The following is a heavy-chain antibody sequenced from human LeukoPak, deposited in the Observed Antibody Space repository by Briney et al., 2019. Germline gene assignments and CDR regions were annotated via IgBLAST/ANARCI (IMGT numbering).Heavy chain of an antibody. CDR2: INPSGGST. D-gene: IGHD5-18*01. CDR3: ATTTGYSYGFGPPPPLDY. Sequence: GASVKVSCKASGYTFTSYYMHWVRQAPGQGLEWMGIINPSGGSTSYAQKFQGRVTMTRDMSTSTVYMELSSLRSEDTAVYYCATTTGYSYGFGPPPPLDYWGQGTLVTVSS. V-gene: IGHV1-46*03. J-gene: IGHJ4*02. CDR1: GYTFTSYY.